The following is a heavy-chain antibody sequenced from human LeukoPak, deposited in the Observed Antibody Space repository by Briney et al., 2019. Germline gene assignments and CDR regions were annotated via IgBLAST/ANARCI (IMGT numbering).Heavy chain of an antibody. Sequence: SVNVSCKASGGTFNIYAISWARHAPGQGLEWRGRIIPILGIANYAQKFQGRVTITADKSTSTAYMELSSLRSEDTAVYYCAGDEVYYDSSGYPFDYWGQGTLVTVSS. CDR1: GGTFNIYA. CDR3: AGDEVYYDSSGYPFDY. J-gene: IGHJ4*02. CDR2: IIPILGIA. V-gene: IGHV1-69*04. D-gene: IGHD3-22*01.